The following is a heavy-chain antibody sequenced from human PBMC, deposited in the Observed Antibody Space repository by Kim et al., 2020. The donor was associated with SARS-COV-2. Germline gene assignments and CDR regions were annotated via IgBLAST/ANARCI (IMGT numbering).Heavy chain of an antibody. J-gene: IGHJ6*01. CDR3: ARVKRSGSSHYYYYYGM. Sequence: GGSLRLSCAASGFTFSSYAMHWVRQAPGKGLEWVAVISYDGSNKYYADSVKGRFTISRDNSKNTLYLQMNSLRAEDTAVYYCARVKRSGSSHYYYYYGM. CDR1: GFTFSSYA. V-gene: IGHV3-30*04. CDR2: ISYDGSNK. D-gene: IGHD1-26*01.